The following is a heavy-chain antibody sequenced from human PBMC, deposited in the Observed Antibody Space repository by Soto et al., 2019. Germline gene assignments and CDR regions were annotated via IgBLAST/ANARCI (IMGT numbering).Heavy chain of an antibody. CDR1: GGSISSGGYY. CDR3: ARGINWNYPFDDY. J-gene: IGHJ4*02. CDR2: IYYSGST. V-gene: IGHV4-31*03. D-gene: IGHD1-7*01. Sequence: SETLSLTCTVSGGSISSGGYYWSWIRQHPGKGLEWIGYIYYSGSTYYNPSLKSRVTISVDTSKNQFSLKLSSVTAADTAVYYCARGINWNYPFDDYWGQGTLVTVSS.